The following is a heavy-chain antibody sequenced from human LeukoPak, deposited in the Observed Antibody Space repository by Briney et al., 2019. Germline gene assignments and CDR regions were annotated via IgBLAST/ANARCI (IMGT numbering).Heavy chain of an antibody. CDR3: ARVATGGYYNC. D-gene: IGHD3-22*01. Sequence: SHTLSLPCTVSGGSISRGTYYWTWIRQPAGKGLEWIGRIYTTGSTNYNPSLKSRVTMSTDTSKNQFSLKLSSVTAADTAVYYCARVATGGYYNCWGQGTLVTVSS. V-gene: IGHV4-61*02. CDR1: GGSISRGTYY. J-gene: IGHJ4*02. CDR2: IYTTGST.